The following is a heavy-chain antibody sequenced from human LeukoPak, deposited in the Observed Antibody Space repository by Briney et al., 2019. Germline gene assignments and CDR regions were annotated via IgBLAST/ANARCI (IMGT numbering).Heavy chain of an antibody. Sequence: GGSLRLSCAASGFTFSSYAMSWVRQAPGKGLGWVSAISGSGGSTYYADSVKGRFTISRDNSKNTLYLQMNSLRAEDTAVYYCAKVIRITICGVVIGEFDYWGQGTRVTVFS. V-gene: IGHV3-23*01. CDR2: ISGSGGST. J-gene: IGHJ4*02. CDR3: AKVIRITICGVVIGEFDY. D-gene: IGHD3-3*01. CDR1: GFTFSSYA.